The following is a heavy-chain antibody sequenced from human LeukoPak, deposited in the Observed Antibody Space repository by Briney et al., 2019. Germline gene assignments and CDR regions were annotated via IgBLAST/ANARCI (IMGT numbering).Heavy chain of an antibody. V-gene: IGHV3-30*02. CDR1: GFTFSSYG. Sequence: GGSLRLSCAASGFTFSSYGMHWVRQAPGKGLGWVAFIQFDGNNKYYADSVKGRFTISRDNSRNTLFLQMNSLRAEDTAVFYCAKKWSGDYDSSDIIDAFDIWGQGTMVTVSS. CDR3: AKKWSGDYDSSDIIDAFDI. CDR2: IQFDGNNK. J-gene: IGHJ3*02. D-gene: IGHD3-22*01.